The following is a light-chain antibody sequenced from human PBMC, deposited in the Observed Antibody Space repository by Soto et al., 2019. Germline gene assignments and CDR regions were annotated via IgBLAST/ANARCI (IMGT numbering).Light chain of an antibody. CDR2: AAS. CDR1: QSISSW. Sequence: DIQMTQSPSTLCGSVGDRVTITCRASQSISSWLAWYQQKPGKAPNLLISAASTLQSGVPSRFSGSGSETEFTLTITSLQPEDSATYYCQQRNSYPRTFGQGTKVDI. J-gene: IGKJ2*01. CDR3: QQRNSYPRT. V-gene: IGKV1-5*01.